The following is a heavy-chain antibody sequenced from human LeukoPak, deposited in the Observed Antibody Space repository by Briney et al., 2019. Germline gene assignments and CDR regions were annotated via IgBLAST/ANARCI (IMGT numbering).Heavy chain of an antibody. D-gene: IGHD6-13*01. J-gene: IGHJ5*02. Sequence: SETLSLTCAVSGVSISSSNWWTWVRQPPGKGLEWIGEMYHSGSTNYNPSLKSRVTMSVDKSTNQCSLNLSSVTAADTAVYYCARGKSSSWYFWLDPWGQGTLVTVSS. CDR2: MYHSGST. V-gene: IGHV4-4*02. CDR3: ARGKSSSWYFWLDP. CDR1: GVSISSSNW.